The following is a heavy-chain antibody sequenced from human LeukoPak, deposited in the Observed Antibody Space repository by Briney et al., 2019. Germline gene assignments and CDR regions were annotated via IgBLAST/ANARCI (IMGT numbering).Heavy chain of an antibody. CDR1: GFTFSSYG. J-gene: IGHJ4*02. CDR3: ARDLGFWSGYFSSFDY. Sequence: GGSLRLSCAASGFTFSSYGMHWVRQAPGKGLEWVAVIWYDGSNKYYADSVKGRFTISRDNAKNSLYLQMNSLRAEDTAVYYCARDLGFWSGYFSSFDYWGQGTLVTVSS. V-gene: IGHV3-33*01. CDR2: IWYDGSNK. D-gene: IGHD3-3*01.